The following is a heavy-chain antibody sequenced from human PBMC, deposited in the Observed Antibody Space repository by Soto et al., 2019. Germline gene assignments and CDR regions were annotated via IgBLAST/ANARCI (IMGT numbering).Heavy chain of an antibody. CDR3: ANDYGDYKAYYAMDV. D-gene: IGHD4-17*01. CDR2: IYYSGST. V-gene: IGHV4-39*01. J-gene: IGHJ6*01. CDR1: GASVTSSTYY. Sequence: QLQLQESGPGLVKPSETLSLTCTVTGASVTSSTYYWGWIRQPPGKGLEWIGSIYYSGSTYYNPSLRSRVTITVDTSKNQVSLKLTYVTAADTAVYYCANDYGDYKAYYAMDVW.